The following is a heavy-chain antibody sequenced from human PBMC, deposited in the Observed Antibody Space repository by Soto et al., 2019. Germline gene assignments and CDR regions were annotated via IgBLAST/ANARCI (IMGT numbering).Heavy chain of an antibody. V-gene: IGHV1-2*02. J-gene: IGHJ5*02. CDR2: INAHSGGT. CDR3: AKDLTRQLAYWLDP. Sequence: SVKVSCKASGFSFTGYYIHWLRQAPGQGLEWMGWINAHSGGTEYAQKFQGRVTSTRDTSIATAYLTLTSLTSDDTALYYCAKDLTRQLAYWLDPWGQGTQVTVS. CDR1: GFSFTGYY. D-gene: IGHD6-6*01.